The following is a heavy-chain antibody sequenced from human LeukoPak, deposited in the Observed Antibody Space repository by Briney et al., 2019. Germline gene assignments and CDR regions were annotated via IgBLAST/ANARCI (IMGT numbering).Heavy chain of an antibody. Sequence: SETLSLTCAVYGGSFSGYYWSWIRQPLGKGLEWIGEINHSGSTNYNPSLKSRVTISVDTSKNQFSLKQRSVTAADTAVYYCARGLNAGGAFDIWGQGTMVTVSA. CDR1: GGSFSGYY. CDR2: INHSGST. J-gene: IGHJ3*02. V-gene: IGHV4-34*01. CDR3: ARGLNAGGAFDI.